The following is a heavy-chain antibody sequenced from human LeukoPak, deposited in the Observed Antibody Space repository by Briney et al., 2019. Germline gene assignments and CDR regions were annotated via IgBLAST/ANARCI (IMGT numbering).Heavy chain of an antibody. Sequence: SETLSLTCAVYGGSFSGYYWSWIRQPPGKGLEWIGEINHSGSTNYNPSLKSRVTISVDTSKNQFSLKLSSVTAADTAVYYCARGGGVARASLKFREQQLVRVRWFDPWGQGTLVTVSS. D-gene: IGHD6-13*01. J-gene: IGHJ5*02. V-gene: IGHV4-34*01. CDR3: ARGGGVARASLKFREQQLVRVRWFDP. CDR2: INHSGST. CDR1: GGSFSGYY.